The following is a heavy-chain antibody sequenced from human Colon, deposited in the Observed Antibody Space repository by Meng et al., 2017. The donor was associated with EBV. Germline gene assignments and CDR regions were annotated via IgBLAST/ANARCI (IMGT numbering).Heavy chain of an antibody. Sequence: APLQDSGPGRVKRSGTLSLTCAVSGGSLSSRNWWSWVSQPPGKGLEWIGEIYHSGSTNYNPSLKSRVTISVDESKNQFSLRLSSVTAADTAVYYCARVGAYCGGDCYHPRWGQGTLVTVSS. D-gene: IGHD2-21*02. CDR1: GGSLSSRNW. CDR3: ARVGAYCGGDCYHPR. CDR2: IYHSGST. V-gene: IGHV4-4*02. J-gene: IGHJ4*02.